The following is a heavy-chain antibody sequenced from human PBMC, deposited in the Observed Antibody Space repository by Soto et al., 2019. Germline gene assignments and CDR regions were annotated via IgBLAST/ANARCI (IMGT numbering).Heavy chain of an antibody. V-gene: IGHV4-31*03. J-gene: IGHJ6*02. CDR3: ARGVRVYDFWSHFRDYYYGMDV. CDR1: GGSISSGGYY. Sequence: QVQLQESGPGLVKPSQTLSLTCTVSGGSISSGGYYWSWIRQHPGKGLEWIGYIYYSGSTYYNPSLKSRVTISVDTSKNQFSLKLSSVTAADTAVYYCARGVRVYDFWSHFRDYYYGMDVWGQGTTVTVSS. CDR2: IYYSGST. D-gene: IGHD3-3*01.